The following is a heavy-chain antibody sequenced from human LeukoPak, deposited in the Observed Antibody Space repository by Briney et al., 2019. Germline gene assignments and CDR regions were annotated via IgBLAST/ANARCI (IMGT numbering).Heavy chain of an antibody. CDR1: GYTFTSYA. Sequence: ASVKVSCKASGYTFTSYAMNWVRQAPGQGLEWMGWINTNTGNPTYAQGFTGWFVFSLDTSVSTAYLQISSLKAEDTAVYYCARVEALGYLAGYYSFWGQGTLVTVSS. J-gene: IGHJ4*02. CDR2: INTNTGNP. CDR3: ARVEALGYLAGYYSF. D-gene: IGHD3-9*01. V-gene: IGHV7-4-1*02.